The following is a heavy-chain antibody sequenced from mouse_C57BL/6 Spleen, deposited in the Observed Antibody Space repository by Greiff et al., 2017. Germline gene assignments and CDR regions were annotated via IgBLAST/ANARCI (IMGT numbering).Heavy chain of an antibody. V-gene: IGHV1-42*01. Sequence: EVQLQQSGPELVKPGASVKISCKASGYSFTGYYMNWVKQSPEKSLEWIGEINPSTGGTTYNQKFKAKATLTVDKSSSTAYMQLKSLTSEDSAVYDCARTGTVVAPGWGQGIVVTVSA. CDR1: GYSFTGYY. CDR3: ARTGTVVAPG. CDR2: INPSTGGT. D-gene: IGHD1-1*01. J-gene: IGHJ3*01.